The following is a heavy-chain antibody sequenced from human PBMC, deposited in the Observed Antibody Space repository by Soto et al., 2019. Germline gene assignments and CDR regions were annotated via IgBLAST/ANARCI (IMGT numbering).Heavy chain of an antibody. V-gene: IGHV1-8*01. J-gene: IGHJ3*02. Sequence: PSVKVSCKASGYTFTSYDINWVRQATGQGLEWMGWMNPNSGNTGYAQKFQGRVTMTRNTSISTAYMELSSLRSEDTAVYYCARVDYDSSGYYAHAFDIWGQGTMVTVSS. D-gene: IGHD3-22*01. CDR2: MNPNSGNT. CDR1: GYTFTSYD. CDR3: ARVDYDSSGYYAHAFDI.